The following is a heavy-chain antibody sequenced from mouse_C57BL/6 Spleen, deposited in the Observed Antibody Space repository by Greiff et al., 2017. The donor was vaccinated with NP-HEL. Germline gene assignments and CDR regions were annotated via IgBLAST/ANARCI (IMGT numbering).Heavy chain of an antibody. Sequence: QVQLQQPGAELVMPGASVKLSCKASGYTFTSYWMHWVKQRPGQGLEWIGEIDPSDSYTNYNQKFKGKSTLTVDKSSSTAYMQLSSLTSEDSAVYYCARFDYDLYWYFDVWGTGTTVTVSS. CDR1: GYTFTSYW. CDR2: IDPSDSYT. V-gene: IGHV1-69*01. J-gene: IGHJ1*03. D-gene: IGHD2-4*01. CDR3: ARFDYDLYWYFDV.